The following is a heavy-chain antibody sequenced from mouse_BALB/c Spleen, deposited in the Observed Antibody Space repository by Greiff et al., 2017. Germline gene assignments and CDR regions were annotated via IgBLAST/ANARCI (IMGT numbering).Heavy chain of an antibody. D-gene: IGHD1-1*01. J-gene: IGHJ3*01. CDR3: ESSLRSTVAY. CDR2: IRNKANGYTT. CDR1: GFTFTDYY. V-gene: IGHV7-3*02. Sequence: EVKVVESGGGLVQPGGSLRLSCATSGFTFTDYYMSWVRQPPGKALEWLGFIRNKANGYTTEYSASVKGRFSISRDNSQSILYLQMNTLRAEDSATDYCESSLRSTVAYWGQGTLVTVSA.